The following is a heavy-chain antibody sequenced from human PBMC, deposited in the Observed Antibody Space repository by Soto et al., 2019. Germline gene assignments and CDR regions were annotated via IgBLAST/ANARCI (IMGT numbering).Heavy chain of an antibody. D-gene: IGHD3-3*01. J-gene: IGHJ6*02. Sequence: PGGSLRLSCSASGFTFSSYAMHWVRQAPGKGLEYVSAISSNGGSTYYADSVKGRFTISRDNSKNTLYLQMSSLRAEDTAVYYCVKDYDPLRGSFRYYYYGMDVWGQGTTVTVSS. CDR3: VKDYDPLRGSFRYYYYGMDV. CDR1: GFTFSSYA. V-gene: IGHV3-64D*08. CDR2: ISSNGGST.